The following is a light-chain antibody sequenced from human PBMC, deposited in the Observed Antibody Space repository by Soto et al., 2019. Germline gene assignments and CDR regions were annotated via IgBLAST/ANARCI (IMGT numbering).Light chain of an antibody. CDR3: QQYHNLWT. J-gene: IGKJ1*01. Sequence: EIVLTQSPGTLSLSPGERATLYCRASQSVGSNYLAWYQQKPGQAPRVLIYGASSRATGIPDRFSGSGSGADFTLTISRLEPEDFALYYCQQYHNLWTFGRGTEVEIK. CDR2: GAS. V-gene: IGKV3-20*01. CDR1: QSVGSNY.